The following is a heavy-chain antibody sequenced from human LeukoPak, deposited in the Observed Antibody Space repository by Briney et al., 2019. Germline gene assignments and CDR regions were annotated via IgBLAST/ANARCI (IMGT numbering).Heavy chain of an antibody. CDR3: AKGPHSYYESSGYLL. J-gene: IGHJ4*02. D-gene: IGHD3-22*01. Sequence: GGSLRLSSAASGFTFSNYGMTWVRQAPGGGLQWVSSISASGGATYYTDSVKGRFTISRDTSRNTLYLQMNSLRAEDTAVYYCAKGPHSYYESSGYLLWGQGTLVTVSS. CDR2: ISASGGAT. V-gene: IGHV3-23*01. CDR1: GFTFSNYG.